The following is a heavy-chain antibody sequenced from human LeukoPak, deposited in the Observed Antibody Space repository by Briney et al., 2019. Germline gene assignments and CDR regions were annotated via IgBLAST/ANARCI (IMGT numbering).Heavy chain of an antibody. D-gene: IGHD6-13*01. CDR3: AKTGYSSSWYYYYYMDV. CDR2: IYYSGST. V-gene: IGHV4-39*01. CDR1: GGSISSSSYY. Sequence: SETLSLTCTVSGGSISSSSYYWGWIRQPPGKGLEWIGSIYYSGSTYYNPSLKSRVTISVDTSKNQFSLKLSSVTAADTAVYYCAKTGYSSSWYYYYYMDVWGKGTTVTISS. J-gene: IGHJ6*03.